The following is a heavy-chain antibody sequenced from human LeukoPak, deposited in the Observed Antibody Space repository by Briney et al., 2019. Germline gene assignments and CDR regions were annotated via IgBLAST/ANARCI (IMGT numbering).Heavy chain of an antibody. Sequence: GGSLRLSCAASGFTFDDYAMHWVRQAPGKGLEWVSGISWNSGSIGYADSVKGRFTISRDNAKNSLYLQMNSPRAEDTALYYCAKDRAGNLDYWGQGTLVTVSS. CDR3: AKDRAGNLDY. V-gene: IGHV3-9*01. CDR2: ISWNSGSI. CDR1: GFTFDDYA. D-gene: IGHD4-23*01. J-gene: IGHJ4*02.